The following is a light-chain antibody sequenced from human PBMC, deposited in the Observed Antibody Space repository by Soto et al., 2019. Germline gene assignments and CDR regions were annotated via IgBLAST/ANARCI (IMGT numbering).Light chain of an antibody. Sequence: QLVLTQPPSVSGAPGQRVTISCTGSSSNIGANYDVHWYQHLPGTAPKLLIYTNTNRPSGVPDRFSASKSGTSASLAITGLQAEDEADYYCQSYDSSLSGYVVGTGTKLTVL. CDR1: SSNIGANYD. J-gene: IGLJ1*01. CDR3: QSYDSSLSGYV. V-gene: IGLV1-40*01. CDR2: TNT.